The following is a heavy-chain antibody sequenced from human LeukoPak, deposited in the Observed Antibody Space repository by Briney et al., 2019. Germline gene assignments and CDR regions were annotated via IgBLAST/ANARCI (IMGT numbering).Heavy chain of an antibody. CDR3: ARDAPDSGSLDYYYYGMDV. V-gene: IGHV1-24*01. CDR1: GYTLTELS. CDR2: FDPEDGET. J-gene: IGHJ6*02. Sequence: GASVKISCKVSGYTLTELSMHWVRQAPGKGLERMGGFDPEDGETIYAQKLQGRVTMTTDTSTSTAYMELRSLRSDDTAVYYCARDAPDSGSLDYYYYGMDVWGQGTTVTVSS. D-gene: IGHD1-26*01.